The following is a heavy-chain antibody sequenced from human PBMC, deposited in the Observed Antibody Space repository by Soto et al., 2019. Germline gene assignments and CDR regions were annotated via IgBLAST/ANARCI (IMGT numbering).Heavy chain of an antibody. CDR1: GYTFNRYG. Sequence: QGQLVQSGAEVKKPGASVKVSCKASGYTFNRYGISWVRQAPGQGLEWMGWISGYNGDTNYAQKFQGRVTMTIDTFTSTVYMEMRSLTSDDTAVYYCEKTGQQPYYYYGMDVWGQGPTVTVSS. CDR3: EKTGQQPYYYYGMDV. J-gene: IGHJ6*02. V-gene: IGHV1-18*01. D-gene: IGHD7-27*01. CDR2: ISGYNGDT.